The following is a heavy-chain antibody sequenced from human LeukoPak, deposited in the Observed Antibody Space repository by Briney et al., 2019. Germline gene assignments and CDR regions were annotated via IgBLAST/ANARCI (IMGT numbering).Heavy chain of an antibody. CDR1: GFTFSSYA. V-gene: IGHV3-7*01. CDR3: ASQYCSGGSCYYLAEYFQH. J-gene: IGHJ1*01. Sequence: GGSLRLSCAASGFTFSSYAMSWVRQAPGKGLEWVANIKQDGSEKYYVDSVKGRFTISRDNAKNSLYLQMNSLRAEDTAVYYCASQYCSGGSCYYLAEYFQHWGQGTLVTVSS. CDR2: IKQDGSEK. D-gene: IGHD2-15*01.